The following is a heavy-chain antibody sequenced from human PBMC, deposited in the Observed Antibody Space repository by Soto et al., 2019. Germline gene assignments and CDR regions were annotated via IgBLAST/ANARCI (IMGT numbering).Heavy chain of an antibody. D-gene: IGHD2-15*01. Sequence: PGGSLRLSCAASGFTVSSNYMSWVRQAPGKGLEWVSVIYSGGSTYYADSVKGRFTISRDNSKNTLYLQMNSLRAEDTAVYYCARGTPYCSGGSCPLGYAFDIWGQGTMVTVS. CDR2: IYSGGST. J-gene: IGHJ3*02. CDR1: GFTVSSNY. V-gene: IGHV3-53*01. CDR3: ARGTPYCSGGSCPLGYAFDI.